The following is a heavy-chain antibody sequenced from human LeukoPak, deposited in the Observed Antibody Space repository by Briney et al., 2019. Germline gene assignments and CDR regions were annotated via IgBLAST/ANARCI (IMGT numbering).Heavy chain of an antibody. D-gene: IGHD3-9*01. CDR1: GFTFSSYA. Sequence: PGRSLRLSCAASGFTFSSYAMHWVRQAPGKGLEWVAVISYDGSNKYYADSVKGRFTIYRDNSKNTLYLQMNSLRAEETAVYYCARDLNGFHDAFDIWGQGAMVTVSS. V-gene: IGHV3-30*04. CDR3: ARDLNGFHDAFDI. CDR2: ISYDGSNK. J-gene: IGHJ3*02.